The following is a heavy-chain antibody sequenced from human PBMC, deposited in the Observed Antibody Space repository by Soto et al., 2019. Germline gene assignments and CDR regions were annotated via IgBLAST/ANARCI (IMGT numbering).Heavy chain of an antibody. V-gene: IGHV3-9*01. CDR3: AKGSYSSGWSYFDY. J-gene: IGHJ4*02. CDR1: GFTFDDYA. D-gene: IGHD6-19*01. CDR2: ISWKSGTI. Sequence: LRLSCVASGFTFDDYAMHWVRQAPGKGLEWVSGISWKSGTIGYADSVKGRFTISRDNAKNSLYLQMNSLRPEDTALYYCAKGSYSSGWSYFDYWGQGTLVTVSS.